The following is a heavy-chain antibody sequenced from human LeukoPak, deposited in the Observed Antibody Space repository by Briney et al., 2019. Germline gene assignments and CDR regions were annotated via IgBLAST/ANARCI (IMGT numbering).Heavy chain of an antibody. CDR3: ATDRIGYYYDSSGYSSSAEYFQH. J-gene: IGHJ1*01. CDR2: FDPEDGET. CDR1: GYTLTELS. D-gene: IGHD3-22*01. V-gene: IGHV1-24*01. Sequence: GASLNVSCKVSGYTLTELSMHWVRQAPGKGLEWMGGFDPEDGETFYAQKFQGRVTMTEDTSTDTAYMELSSLRSEDTAVYYCATDRIGYYYDSSGYSSSAEYFQHWGQGTLVTVSS.